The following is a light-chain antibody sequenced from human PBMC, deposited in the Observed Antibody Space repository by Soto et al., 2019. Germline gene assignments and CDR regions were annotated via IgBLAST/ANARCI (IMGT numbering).Light chain of an antibody. Sequence: DIQMTQSPSSVSASVGERVTITCRASQGISSWLAWYQQKPGKAPKLPIYVAASGQSGVPATFSGSGSGTDFPLAIRSLQPEDFATYYCQQANSFTTFGQATPLDIK. CDR3: QQANSFTT. J-gene: IGKJ5*01. CDR2: VAA. V-gene: IGKV1-12*01. CDR1: QGISSW.